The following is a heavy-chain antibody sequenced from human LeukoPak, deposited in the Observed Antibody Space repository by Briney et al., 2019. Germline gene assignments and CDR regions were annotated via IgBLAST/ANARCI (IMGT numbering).Heavy chain of an antibody. CDR1: GFTFNNYW. CDR2: INTDGSIT. J-gene: IGHJ5*02. Sequence: GGSLRLSCAASGFTFNNYWMHWVRQAPGKGLVWVSRINTDGSITTYADSAEGRFSGSRDNAKNTLYLQMNSLRVEDTGVYYCARGHSRSWFDPWGQGTLVTVSS. D-gene: IGHD1-14*01. CDR3: ARGHSRSWFDP. V-gene: IGHV3-74*03.